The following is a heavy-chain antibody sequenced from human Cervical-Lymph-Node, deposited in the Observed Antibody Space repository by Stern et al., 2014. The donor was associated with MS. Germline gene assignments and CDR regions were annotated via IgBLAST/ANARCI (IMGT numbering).Heavy chain of an antibody. D-gene: IGHD3-22*01. CDR1: GYSFSNFW. Sequence: EVQLLESGAEVKKPGESLKISCKTSGYSFSNFWIGWVRQMPGKGLEWMGIIYPGDSDTTYSPSFQGQVTISADESISTAYLQWRSLKASDTAMYYCARRRDSGGYDTFDIWGQGTMLIVSS. CDR2: IYPGDSDT. CDR3: ARRRDSGGYDTFDI. J-gene: IGHJ3*02. V-gene: IGHV5-51*01.